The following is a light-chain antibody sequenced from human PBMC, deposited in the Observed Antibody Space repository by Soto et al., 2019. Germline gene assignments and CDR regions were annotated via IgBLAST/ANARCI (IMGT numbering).Light chain of an antibody. CDR2: GAS. J-gene: IGKJ2*01. Sequence: EIVLTQSPGILSLSPGERATLSCRASQSVSSSYLAWYQQKPGQAPRLLIYGASRSATGIPDRFSGSGSGTDFTLTISRLEPEDFAVYYCQQYGSSPRTFGQGTKLEIK. V-gene: IGKV3-20*01. CDR1: QSVSSSY. CDR3: QQYGSSPRT.